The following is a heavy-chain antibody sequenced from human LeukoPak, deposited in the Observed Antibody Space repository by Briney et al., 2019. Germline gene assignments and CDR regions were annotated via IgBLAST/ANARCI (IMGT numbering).Heavy chain of an antibody. Sequence: SETLSLXCTVSGGSISSSSYYWGWIRQPPGKGLEWIGSIYNSGITYYSPSLKSRVTISVDTSKNQFSLKLSSVTAADTAVYYCARHEAYCGGDCDWQVDVQPYYFDYWGQGTLVTVSS. CDR3: ARHEAYCGGDCDWQVDVQPYYFDY. V-gene: IGHV4-39*01. CDR2: IYNSGIT. D-gene: IGHD2-21*01. J-gene: IGHJ4*02. CDR1: GGSISSSSYY.